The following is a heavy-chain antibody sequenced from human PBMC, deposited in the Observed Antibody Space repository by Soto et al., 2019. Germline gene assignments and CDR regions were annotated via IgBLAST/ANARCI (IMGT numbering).Heavy chain of an antibody. Sequence: VDLTNSGLEGKNLGSSRKVSGKPSGGTFSAYATAWVRRAPGKGLGWMGGIVPIFGSADYPQKFKGRITITADRSTGSAYLEMPSLRSDDTAVYYCARVSYLHNGLIDHWGQGTVVTVSS. J-gene: IGHJ4*02. CDR3: ARVSYLHNGLIDH. D-gene: IGHD1-1*01. V-gene: IGHV1-69*01. CDR1: GGTFSAYA. CDR2: IVPIFGSA.